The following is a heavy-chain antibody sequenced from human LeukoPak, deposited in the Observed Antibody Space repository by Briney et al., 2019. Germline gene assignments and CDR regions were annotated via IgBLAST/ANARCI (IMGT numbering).Heavy chain of an antibody. CDR1: GFTISNYA. V-gene: IGHV3-30-3*01. Sequence: PGGSLRLSCAASGFTISNYAIHWVRQAPGKGLDWVALISYDGSNKYYADSVKGRFTISRDSSTLYLQMNSLRTEDTAVYYCARGSVGTPPPFDYWGQGTLVTVSS. D-gene: IGHD2-15*01. J-gene: IGHJ4*02. CDR3: ARGSVGTPPPFDY. CDR2: ISYDGSNK.